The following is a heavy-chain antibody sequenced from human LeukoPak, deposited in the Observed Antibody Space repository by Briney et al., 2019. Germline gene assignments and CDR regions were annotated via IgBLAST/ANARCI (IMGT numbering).Heavy chain of an antibody. D-gene: IGHD3-3*01. CDR3: ARGRFDFWSGYYTNYYYYYMDV. V-gene: IGHV4-34*01. CDR2: INHSGNT. J-gene: IGHJ6*03. CDR1: GGSFSGYY. Sequence: PSETLSLTCAVYGGSFSGYYLSWIRQPPGKGLEWIGEINHSGNTNYNPSLKSRVTISVDTSKNQFSLKLSSVTAADTAVYYCARGRFDFWSGYYTNYYYYYMDVWGKGTTVTVSS.